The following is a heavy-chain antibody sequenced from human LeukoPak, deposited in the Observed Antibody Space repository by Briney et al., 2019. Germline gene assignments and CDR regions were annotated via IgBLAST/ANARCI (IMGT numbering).Heavy chain of an antibody. D-gene: IGHD3-3*01. CDR2: IYTSGST. CDR1: GGSISSGSYY. Sequence: SETLSLTCTVSGGSISSGSYYWSWLRQPAGKGLEWFGRIYTSGSTNYNPSLKRRVTISVDTSKTQCSLKLNSVTAADTAVFYCARVVADFWSGQYYFDYWGQGTLVTVSS. J-gene: IGHJ4*02. CDR3: ARVVADFWSGQYYFDY. V-gene: IGHV4-61*02.